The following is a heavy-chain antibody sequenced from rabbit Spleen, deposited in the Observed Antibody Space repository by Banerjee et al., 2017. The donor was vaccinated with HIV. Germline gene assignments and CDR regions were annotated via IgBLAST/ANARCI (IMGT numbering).Heavy chain of an antibody. Sequence: QEQLVESGGGLVQPGGSLTLTCKASGVSLHDKDVMCWVRQAPGKGLEWIACINIVTAKSVYARWAKGRFTMSRTSSTTVTLQMASLTAADTATYFCARDLVAVIGWNFNLWGQGTLVTVS. D-gene: IGHD1-1*01. CDR1: GVSLHDKDV. CDR2: INIVTAKS. V-gene: IGHV1S45*01. CDR3: ARDLVAVIGWNFNL. J-gene: IGHJ4*01.